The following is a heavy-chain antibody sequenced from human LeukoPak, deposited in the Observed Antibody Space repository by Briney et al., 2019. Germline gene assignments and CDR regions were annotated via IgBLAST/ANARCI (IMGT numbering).Heavy chain of an antibody. D-gene: IGHD6-13*01. CDR2: IYYRGST. Sequence: SETLSLTWPASGGSMSSYYWSGVRQPPGKGLEWIGYIYYRGSTNYNPSLKSRVTISVDTSKNQFSLKLSSVTAADTAVYYCARHLATAGTGFDYWGQGTLVTVSS. CDR3: ARHLATAGTGFDY. V-gene: IGHV4-59*08. J-gene: IGHJ4*02. CDR1: GGSMSSYY.